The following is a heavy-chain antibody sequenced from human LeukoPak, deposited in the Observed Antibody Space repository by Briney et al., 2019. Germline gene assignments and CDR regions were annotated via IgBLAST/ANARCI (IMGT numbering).Heavy chain of an antibody. CDR2: IYYSGST. V-gene: IGHV4-30-4*01. D-gene: IGHD3-10*01. CDR3: ARELSGTMVRGVYNWFDP. Sequence: SETLSLTCTVSGGSISSGDYCWSWIRQPPGKGLEWIGYIYYSGSTYYNPSLKSRVTISVDTSKNQFSLKLSSVTAADTAVYYCARELSGTMVRGVYNWFDPWGQGTLVTVSS. J-gene: IGHJ5*02. CDR1: GGSISSGDYC.